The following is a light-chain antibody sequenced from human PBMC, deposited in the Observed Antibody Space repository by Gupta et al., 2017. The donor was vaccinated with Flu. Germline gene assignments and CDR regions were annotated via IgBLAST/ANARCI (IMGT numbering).Light chain of an antibody. V-gene: IGKV3-20*01. J-gene: IGKJ2*01. Sequence: EIVLTQSPCTLSLSPGERATLSCRARQSVRSSYLAWYQQKPGQAPRLLIYGASSRANGFPDRFSGSGYGTEFTLTISRREPEDFAVYYCQHEGSSPFTFGQGTXLDIK. CDR2: GAS. CDR3: QHEGSSPFT. CDR1: QSVRSSY.